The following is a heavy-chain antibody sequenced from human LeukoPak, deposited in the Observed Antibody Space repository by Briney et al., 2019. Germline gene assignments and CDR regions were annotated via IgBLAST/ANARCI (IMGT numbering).Heavy chain of an antibody. CDR2: IHYSGST. J-gene: IGHJ4*02. D-gene: IGHD4-11*01. V-gene: IGHV4-59*11. Sequence: PSETLSLTRTVSGDSISNHYWSRIRQPPGRGLEWIAYIHYSGSTNYSPSLKSRVAISVDTSKDQFSLKLSSVTPTDTAVYYCATYDYLYYFDNWGQGTLVTVSS. CDR1: GDSISNHY. CDR3: ATYDYLYYFDN.